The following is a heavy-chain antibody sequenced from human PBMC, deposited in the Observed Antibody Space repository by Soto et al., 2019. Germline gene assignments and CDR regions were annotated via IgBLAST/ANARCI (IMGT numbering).Heavy chain of an antibody. J-gene: IGHJ5*02. D-gene: IGHD4-17*01. CDR1: GYTFTSYG. V-gene: IGHV1-18*04. CDR2: ISAYNGNT. CDR3: ARGWPVTTASHLPTDP. Sequence: ASVKVSCKASGYTFTSYGISWVRQAPGQGLEWMGWISAYNGNTNYAQKLQGRVTMTTDTSTSTAYMELRSLRSDDTAVYYCARGWPVTTASHLPTDPSGQGTIATVYS.